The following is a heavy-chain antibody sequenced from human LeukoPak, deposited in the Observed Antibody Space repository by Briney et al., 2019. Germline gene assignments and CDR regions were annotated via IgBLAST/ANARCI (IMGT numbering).Heavy chain of an antibody. J-gene: IGHJ6*02. CDR1: GASVSSGSYY. CDR2: IYNSVRT. Sequence: SETLSLTCIVSGASVSSGSYYWSWIRQPPGKGLEWIGYIYNSVRTNYNPSLKSRVTISGDTSKNQLSLKLSSVTAADTAVYFCVRDLVATIDHYYYGMDVWGQGTTVTVSS. D-gene: IGHD5-12*01. V-gene: IGHV4-61*01. CDR3: VRDLVATIDHYYYGMDV.